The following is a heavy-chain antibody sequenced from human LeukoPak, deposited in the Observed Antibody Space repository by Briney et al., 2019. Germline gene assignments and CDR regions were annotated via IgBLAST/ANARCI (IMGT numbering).Heavy chain of an antibody. V-gene: IGHV3-21*01. J-gene: IGHJ4*02. Sequence: GGSLRLSCAASGFTFSSYSMNWVRQAPGKGLEWVSSISSSSSYIYYADSVKGRFTISRDNAKNSLYLQMNSLRAEDTAVYYCARSTLRYYYGSGSLDYWGQGTLVTVSS. D-gene: IGHD3-10*01. CDR1: GFTFSSYS. CDR3: ARSTLRYYYGSGSLDY. CDR2: ISSSSSYI.